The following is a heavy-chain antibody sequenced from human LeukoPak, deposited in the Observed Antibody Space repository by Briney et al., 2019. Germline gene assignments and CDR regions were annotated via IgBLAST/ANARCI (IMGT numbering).Heavy chain of an antibody. CDR1: GFTFSNYA. CDR3: AKGFQTYGELSFDV. CDR2: VSGSASNT. D-gene: IGHD4-17*01. V-gene: IGHV3-23*01. Sequence: GGSLRLSCAASGFTFSNYAMSWVRQAPGKGLDWVSTVSGSASNTYYADSVKGRFTISRDNSKTTLFLQMNSLRADDTAVYYCAKGFQTYGELSFDVWAQGTLVAVSS. J-gene: IGHJ4*02.